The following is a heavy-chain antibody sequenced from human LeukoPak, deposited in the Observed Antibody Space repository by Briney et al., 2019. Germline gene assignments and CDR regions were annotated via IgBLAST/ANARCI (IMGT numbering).Heavy chain of an antibody. CDR1: GFTFSSYT. V-gene: IGHV3-21*01. CDR3: ARGGVAARHGYYYYMDV. D-gene: IGHD6-6*01. CDR2: ISSTSTYI. J-gene: IGHJ6*03. Sequence: GGPLRLPCAASGFTFSSYTMDGVRQAPGKGVEWVSSISSTSTYIYYGDSVKGRFTISRDNAKRSLFLQMNSLRAEDTAVYYCARGGVAARHGYYYYMDVWGKGTTVTVSS.